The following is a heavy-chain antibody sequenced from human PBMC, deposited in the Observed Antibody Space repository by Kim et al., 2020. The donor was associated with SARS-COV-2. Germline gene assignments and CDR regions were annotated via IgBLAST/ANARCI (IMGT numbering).Heavy chain of an antibody. CDR3: AKDRVLGPTNFYFDY. D-gene: IGHD1-26*01. J-gene: IGHJ4*02. V-gene: IGHV3-30*02. Sequence: DSVKGRFTISRDNSKNTLYLQMNSLTTEDTAVYYCAKDRVLGPTNFYFDYWGQGTLVTVSS.